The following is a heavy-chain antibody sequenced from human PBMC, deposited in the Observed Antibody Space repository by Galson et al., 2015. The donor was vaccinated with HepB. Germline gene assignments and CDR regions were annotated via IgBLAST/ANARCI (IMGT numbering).Heavy chain of an antibody. CDR3: ARDGVGATFPYYYYGMDV. J-gene: IGHJ6*02. V-gene: IGHV3-48*02. CDR1: GFTFSSYS. Sequence: SLRLSCAASGFTFSSYSMNWVRQAPGKGLEWVSYISSSSSTIYYADSVKGRFTISRDNAKNSLYLQMNSLRDEDTAVYYCARDGVGATFPYYYYGMDVWGQGTTVTVSS. CDR2: ISSSSSTI. D-gene: IGHD1-26*01.